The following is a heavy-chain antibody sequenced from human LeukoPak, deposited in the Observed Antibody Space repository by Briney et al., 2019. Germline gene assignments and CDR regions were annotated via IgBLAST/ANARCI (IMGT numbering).Heavy chain of an antibody. CDR1: GSTFTRYH. V-gene: IGHV1-46*01. CDR3: AREAIFGVVREYYFDY. D-gene: IGHD3-3*01. CDR2: INPSGGTT. J-gene: IGHJ4*02. Sequence: GASVKLSCKTSGSTFTRYHIHWVRQAPGQGRGWMGVINPSGGTTTYAQNFQGRVTMTRDTSTITVYMELSSLRSDDTAVYYCAREAIFGVVREYYFDYWGQGTLVTVS.